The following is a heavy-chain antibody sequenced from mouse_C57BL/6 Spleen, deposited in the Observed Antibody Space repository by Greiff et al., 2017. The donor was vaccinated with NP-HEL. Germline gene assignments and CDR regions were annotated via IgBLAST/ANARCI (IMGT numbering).Heavy chain of an antibody. CDR1: GYTFTSYW. V-gene: IGHV1-7*01. CDR2: INPSSGYT. CDR3: ARSEIYDGYYLDY. Sequence: VQLQQSGAELAKPGASVKLSCKASGYTFTSYWMHWVKQRPGQGLEWIGYINPSSGYTKYNQKFKDKATLTADKSSSTAYMQLSSLTYEDSAVYYCARSEIYDGYYLDYWGQDTTLTVSS. J-gene: IGHJ2*01. D-gene: IGHD2-3*01.